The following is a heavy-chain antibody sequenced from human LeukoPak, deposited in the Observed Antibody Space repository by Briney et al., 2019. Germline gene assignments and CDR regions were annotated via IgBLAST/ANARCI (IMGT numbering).Heavy chain of an antibody. CDR2: INCNCQQT. D-gene: IGHD3-22*01. J-gene: IGHJ4*02. CDR3: AKDANYYGSSGFFIPFDY. V-gene: IGHV3-23*01. CDR1: GFAFSRFA. Sequence: GGSLRLTCSACGFAFSRFAMTWVRPLPGKGLDWVSTINCNCQQTYYGGSVKGRFSVSRDNSKNILYLQMDSLRADDSALYYCAKDANYYGSSGFFIPFDYWGQGTLVTVSS.